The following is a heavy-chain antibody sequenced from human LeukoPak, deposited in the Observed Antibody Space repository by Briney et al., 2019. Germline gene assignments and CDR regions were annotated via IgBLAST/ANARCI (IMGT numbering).Heavy chain of an antibody. CDR2: INHSGST. CDR1: GVSFSGYY. CDR3: GSAPAEEYYFDY. V-gene: IGHV4-34*01. Sequence: SATLSLTCAVYGVSFSGYYWSWIRQPPGKGLEWIGEINHSGSTNDNPSLKSRVTISVDTSKNQFSLKLSSVTAADTAVYYCGSAPAEEYYFDYWARETLVTASS. J-gene: IGHJ4*02.